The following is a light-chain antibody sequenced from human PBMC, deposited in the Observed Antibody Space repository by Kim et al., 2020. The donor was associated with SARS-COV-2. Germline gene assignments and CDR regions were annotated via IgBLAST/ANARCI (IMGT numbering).Light chain of an antibody. CDR3: QAWDSSKAV. J-gene: IGLJ2*01. Sequence: VSPGQTASIACSGDKLGDKYACWYQQKPGQSPVLVIYQDSKRPSGIPERFSGANSGNTATLTISGTQARDEADYYCQAWDSSKAVFGGGTQLTVL. CDR2: QDS. V-gene: IGLV3-1*01. CDR1: KLGDKY.